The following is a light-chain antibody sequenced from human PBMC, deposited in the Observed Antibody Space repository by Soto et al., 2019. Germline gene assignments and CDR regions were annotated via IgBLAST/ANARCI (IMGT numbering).Light chain of an antibody. CDR2: EVS. CDR1: QSLLHITGETF. Sequence: DGVMTQTPRSLSVAPGQPASIFCKSSQSLLHITGETFLFWYLQKPGQSPQLLIYEVSTRVSGVPDSFSGSGSGTDFPPEISRVENDDVGIYYCMQSTPLPPTFGQGTRLGIE. V-gene: IGKV2D-29*02. CDR3: MQSTPLPPT. J-gene: IGKJ5*01.